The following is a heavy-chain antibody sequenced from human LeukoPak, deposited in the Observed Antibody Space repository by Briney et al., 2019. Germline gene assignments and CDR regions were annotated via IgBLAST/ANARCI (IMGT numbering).Heavy chain of an antibody. J-gene: IGHJ4*02. CDR1: GYTFTSYD. Sequence: ASVKVCCEASGYTFTSYDINWVRQATGQGHEWMGWMNPNSGNTGYAQKFQGRVTMTRNTSISTAYMELSSLRSEDTAVYYCARGYYYYDSSGYYYVFDYWGQGTLVTVSS. D-gene: IGHD3-22*01. CDR2: MNPNSGNT. CDR3: ARGYYYYDSSGYYYVFDY. V-gene: IGHV1-8*01.